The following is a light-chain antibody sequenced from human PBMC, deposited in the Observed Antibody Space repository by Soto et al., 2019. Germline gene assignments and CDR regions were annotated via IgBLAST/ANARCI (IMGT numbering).Light chain of an antibody. V-gene: IGLV2-14*01. CDR3: SSYTRSSTSYV. CDR1: SSDVGGYNY. Sequence: QSVLTQPASVSGSPGQSITISRTGTSSDVGGYNYVSWYQQHPGKAPKLMIYEVSNRPSRVSNRFSGSKSGNTASLTISGLQAEDEADYYCSSYTRSSTSYVFGTGTKVTVL. CDR2: EVS. J-gene: IGLJ1*01.